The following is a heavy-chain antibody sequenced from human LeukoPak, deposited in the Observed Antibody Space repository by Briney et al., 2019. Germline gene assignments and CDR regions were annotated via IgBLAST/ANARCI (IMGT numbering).Heavy chain of an antibody. V-gene: IGHV3-49*04. CDR3: TRDQTPYY. J-gene: IGHJ4*02. Sequence: GGSLRLSCAASGFTVSSNYMSWVRQAPGKGLEWVGFIASETYGGTAEYAASVKGRFIISRDDSKSIAYLQMNSLKTEDTAVYYCTRDQTPYYWGQGTLVTVSS. CDR1: GFTVSSNY. CDR2: IASETYGGTA.